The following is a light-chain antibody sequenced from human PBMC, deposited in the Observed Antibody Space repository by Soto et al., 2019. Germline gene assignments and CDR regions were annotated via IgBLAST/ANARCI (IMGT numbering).Light chain of an antibody. CDR3: TSYTSSSTYV. Sequence: QSVLTQPPSVSGSPGQSVAISCTGTSSDVGNSNGVSWYQQPPGTAPKLMIYDVNNRPSGVPDRFSGSKSGNTASLTISGLQADDGADYYCTSYTSSSTYVFGTGNKVTVL. V-gene: IGLV2-18*02. J-gene: IGLJ1*01. CDR2: DVN. CDR1: SSDVGNSNG.